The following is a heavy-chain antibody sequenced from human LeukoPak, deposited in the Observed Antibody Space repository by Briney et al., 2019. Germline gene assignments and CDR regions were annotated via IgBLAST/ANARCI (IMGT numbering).Heavy chain of an antibody. V-gene: IGHV1-24*01. Sequence: ASVKVSCKVSGYTLTELSMHWVRQAPGKGLEWMGGFDPEDGETIYAQKFQGRVTMTEDTSTDTAFMELSSLRSEDTAVYYCATVGGSGSYYNVVLDYWGQGTLATVSS. CDR2: FDPEDGET. D-gene: IGHD3-10*01. CDR3: ATVGGSGSYYNVVLDY. CDR1: GYTLTELS. J-gene: IGHJ4*02.